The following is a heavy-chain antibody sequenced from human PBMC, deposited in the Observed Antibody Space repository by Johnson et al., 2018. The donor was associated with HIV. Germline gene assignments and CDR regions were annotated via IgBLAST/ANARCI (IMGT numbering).Heavy chain of an antibody. D-gene: IGHD4-17*01. CDR1: GFTFSDYY. CDR3: ARDFSDYGDYGRCAFDI. CDR2: ISSSGSTK. Sequence: QMQLLESGGGLVKPGGSLRLSCAASGFTFSDYYMSWIRQAPGKGLEWVSYISSSGSTKYYADSVKGRFTISRDNAKNSLYLQMNSLRAEDTALYYCARDFSDYGDYGRCAFDIWGQGTMVTVSS. V-gene: IGHV3-11*01. J-gene: IGHJ3*02.